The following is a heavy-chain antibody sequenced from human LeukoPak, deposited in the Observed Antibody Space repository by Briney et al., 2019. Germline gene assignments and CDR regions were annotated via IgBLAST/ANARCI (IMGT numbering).Heavy chain of an antibody. D-gene: IGHD3-22*01. CDR2: ISGSGDHT. J-gene: IGHJ5*01. CDR3: AKREADYYYDSSGYLVS. Sequence: PGGSLRLSCAASGFIFTTYAKNWVRQAPGKGLEWVSAISGSGDHTYYADSVKGRFTISRDNSKNTLYLQMNSLRAEDTAVYYCAKREADYYYDSSGYLVSWGQGTLVTVSS. CDR1: GFIFTTYA. V-gene: IGHV3-23*01.